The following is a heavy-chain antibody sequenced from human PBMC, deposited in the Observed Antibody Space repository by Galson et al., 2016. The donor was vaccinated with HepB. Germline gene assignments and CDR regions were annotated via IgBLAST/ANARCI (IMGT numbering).Heavy chain of an antibody. V-gene: IGHV1-18*01. CDR2: VSAYSGDT. CDR3: AREVCRYYYVSGSYYEIDS. Sequence: SVKVSCKASGYTFTSYTISWVRQAPGQGLEWVGWVSAYSGDTNCAHKLQDRVTMTTDTSTSTPYMELRSLRSDDTAVYYCAREVCRYYYVSGSYYEIDSWGQGTLVTVSS. J-gene: IGHJ4*02. D-gene: IGHD3-10*01. CDR1: GYTFTSYT.